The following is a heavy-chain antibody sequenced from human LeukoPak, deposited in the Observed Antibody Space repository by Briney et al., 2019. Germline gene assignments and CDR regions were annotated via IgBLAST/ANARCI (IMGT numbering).Heavy chain of an antibody. CDR3: ARSVFLDY. D-gene: IGHD5/OR15-5a*01. CDR2: ISGYNGNT. CDR1: GYSFTSYG. Sequence: GASVKVSCKSSGYSFTSYGNIWVRQAPGQGLEWMGWISGYNGNTNYAQKLQGRVTMTTDTSTSTAYMELRSLRSDDTAVYYCARSVFLDYWGQGTLVTVSS. J-gene: IGHJ4*02. V-gene: IGHV1-18*01.